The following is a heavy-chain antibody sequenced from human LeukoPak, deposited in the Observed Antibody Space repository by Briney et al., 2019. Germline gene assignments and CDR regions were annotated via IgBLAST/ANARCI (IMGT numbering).Heavy chain of an antibody. V-gene: IGHV3-7*04. CDR3: AGGVGASHFDY. CDR1: GFTISTYW. CDR2: IKQDGTEK. Sequence: GGSLRLSCAASGFTISTYWMSWVRQAPGKGLEWVAIIKQDGTEKYYVDSVKGRFTISRDNAENSLCLQMNSLRAEDTAVYYCAGGVGASHFDYWGQGTLVTVSS. D-gene: IGHD1-26*01. J-gene: IGHJ4*02.